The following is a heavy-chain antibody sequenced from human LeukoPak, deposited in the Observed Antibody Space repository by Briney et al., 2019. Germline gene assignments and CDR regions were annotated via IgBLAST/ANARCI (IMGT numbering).Heavy chain of an antibody. CDR1: GYTFTGYY. CDR3: ARIETHCTNGVCSRNFDY. D-gene: IGHD2-8*01. CDR2: INPNSGGT. V-gene: IGHV1-2*02. Sequence: ASVKVSCKASGYTFTGYYMHWVRQAPGQGLEWMGWINPNSGGTNYAQKFQGRVTMTRDTSISTAYMELSRLRSDDTAVYYCARIETHCTNGVCSRNFDYWGQGTLVTVSS. J-gene: IGHJ4*02.